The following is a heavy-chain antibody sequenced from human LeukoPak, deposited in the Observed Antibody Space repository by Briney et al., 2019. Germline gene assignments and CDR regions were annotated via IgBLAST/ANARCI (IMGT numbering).Heavy chain of an antibody. CDR2: IYHSGST. D-gene: IGHD3-16*01. V-gene: IGHV4-4*02. Sequence: PSETLSLTCAVSGDSISSNNWWGWVRQPPGKGLEWIGEIYHSGSTNYNPSLKSRITVSIDKSKNQFSLRLSSVTAADTAVYYCARDRGGHFDYWGQGTLVTVSS. J-gene: IGHJ4*02. CDR1: GDSISSNNW. CDR3: ARDRGGHFDY.